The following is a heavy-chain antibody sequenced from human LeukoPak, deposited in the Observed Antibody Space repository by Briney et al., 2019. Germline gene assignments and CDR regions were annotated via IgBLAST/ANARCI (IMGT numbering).Heavy chain of an antibody. CDR1: GYPFITYG. CDR3: ARDVPDFWSGFDH. CDR2: ISGNDGDT. Sequence: ASVKVSCKASGYPFITYGLSWVRQAPGQGLEWMGQISGNDGDTAYAQKFQGRVTLTTDTGTTTAYMELTSLTSDDTAVYYCARDVPDFWSGFDHWGQGTLVTVSP. D-gene: IGHD3-3*01. J-gene: IGHJ4*02. V-gene: IGHV1-18*01.